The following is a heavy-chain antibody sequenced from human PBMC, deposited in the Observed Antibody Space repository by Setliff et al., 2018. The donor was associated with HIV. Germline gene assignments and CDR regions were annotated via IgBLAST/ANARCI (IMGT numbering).Heavy chain of an antibody. D-gene: IGHD6-13*01. CDR1: GDSITNDDYY. V-gene: IGHV4-39*01. CDR3: TTIPRGYTSNWYSASFD. CDR2: IHYNGRT. Sequence: SETLSLTCTVSGDSITNDDYYWGWIRQPPGKGLEWIAIIHYNGRTYYDPSLKSRVTIFVDTSKTQFSLKLSSVTAADTAVYYCTTIPRGYTSNWYSASFDWGQGTLVTVSS. J-gene: IGHJ4*02.